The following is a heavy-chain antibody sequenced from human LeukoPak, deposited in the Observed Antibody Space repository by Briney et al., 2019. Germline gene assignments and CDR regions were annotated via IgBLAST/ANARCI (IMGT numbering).Heavy chain of an antibody. Sequence: GGSLRLPCAASGFTFSSYWMSWVGQAPGKGLEWVANIKQDGSEKYYVDSVKGRFTISRDNAKNSLYLQMNSLRAEDTAVYYCARDSWRGPFDYWGQGTLVTVSS. CDR2: IKQDGSEK. V-gene: IGHV3-7*01. D-gene: IGHD3-16*01. J-gene: IGHJ4*02. CDR1: GFTFSSYW. CDR3: ARDSWRGPFDY.